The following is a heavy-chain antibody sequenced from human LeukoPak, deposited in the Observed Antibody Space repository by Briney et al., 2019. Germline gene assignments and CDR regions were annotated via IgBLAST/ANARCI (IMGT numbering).Heavy chain of an antibody. CDR1: GFTFSSYG. V-gene: IGHV3-7*01. D-gene: IGHD3-3*01. Sequence: GGSLRLSCAASGFTFSSYGMHWVRQAPGKGLEWVANIKQDGSEKYYVDSVKGRFTISRDNAKNSLYLQMNSLRAEDTAVYYCARDLAYYDFWSGYAPLYYYYYMDVWGKGTTVTVSS. J-gene: IGHJ6*03. CDR3: ARDLAYYDFWSGYAPLYYYYYMDV. CDR2: IKQDGSEK.